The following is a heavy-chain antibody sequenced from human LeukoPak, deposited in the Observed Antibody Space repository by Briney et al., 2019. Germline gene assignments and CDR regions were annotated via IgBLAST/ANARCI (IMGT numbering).Heavy chain of an antibody. CDR2: ISSNGGST. D-gene: IGHD3-22*01. CDR3: ARDTYYYDSSGYYQEYYFDY. CDR1: GFTFRSYW. J-gene: IGHJ4*02. V-gene: IGHV3-64*01. Sequence: GGSLRLSCAASGFTFRSYWMHWVRQAPGKGLEYVSAISSNGGSTYYANSVKGRFTISRDNSKNTLYPQMGSLRAEDMAVYYCARDTYYYDSSGYYQEYYFDYWGQGTLVTVSS.